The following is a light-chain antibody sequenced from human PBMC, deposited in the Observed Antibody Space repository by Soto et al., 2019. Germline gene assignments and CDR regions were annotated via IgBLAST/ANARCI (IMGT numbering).Light chain of an antibody. V-gene: IGLV3-1*01. Sequence: SYELSQPPSLSVSPGRTASIPCSGDRLGNKYVCWYQQKPGQSPVLVIYQDTKRPSGIPERFSGSNSGNTATLTISGTQAMDEADYYCQAWDGSTVVFGGGTQLTVL. CDR2: QDT. CDR1: RLGNKY. CDR3: QAWDGSTVV. J-gene: IGLJ2*01.